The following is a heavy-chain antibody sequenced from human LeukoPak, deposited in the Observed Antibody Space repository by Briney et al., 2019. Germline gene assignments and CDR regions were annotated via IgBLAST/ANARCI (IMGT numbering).Heavy chain of an antibody. D-gene: IGHD6-13*01. Sequence: GGSLRLSCAASGFTFSSYALTWVRQAPGKGLEWVSAFSATDGSAQYAESVEGRFTISRDNSKNTLFLQMNSLGAEDTAVYYCARAKIAAAGTGAFDVWGQGTLVTVSS. J-gene: IGHJ3*01. CDR3: ARAKIAAAGTGAFDV. V-gene: IGHV3-23*01. CDR1: GFTFSSYA. CDR2: FSATDGSA.